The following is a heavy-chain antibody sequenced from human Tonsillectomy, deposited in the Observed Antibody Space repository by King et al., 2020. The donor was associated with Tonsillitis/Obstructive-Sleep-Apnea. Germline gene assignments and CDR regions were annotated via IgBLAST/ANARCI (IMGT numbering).Heavy chain of an antibody. CDR2: ISGSGGRT. V-gene: IGHV3-23*04. CDR1: GFTFSSYA. Sequence: VQMVEAGGGLVQPGGSLRLSCAASGFTFSSYAMNWVRQAPGKGLELVSAISGSGGRTYYPDSVKGRFTISRDNSKNTLYLQMKSLRAEDTAVYYCAKDWLELRPFDYWGQGTLVTVSS. D-gene: IGHD1-7*01. J-gene: IGHJ4*02. CDR3: AKDWLELRPFDY.